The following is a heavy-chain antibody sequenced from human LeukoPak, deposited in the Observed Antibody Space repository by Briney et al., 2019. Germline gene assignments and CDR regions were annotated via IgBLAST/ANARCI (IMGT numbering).Heavy chain of an antibody. Sequence: ASVKGSCKASGYTFTGYYMHWVRQAPGQGLEWMGWINPNSGGTNYAQKFQGWVTMTRDTSISTAYMELSRLRSDDTAVYYCARWGGYNWNPRVYSYYGMDVWGQGTTVTVSS. CDR1: GYTFTGYY. CDR3: ARWGGYNWNPRVYSYYGMDV. CDR2: INPNSGGT. D-gene: IGHD1-20*01. V-gene: IGHV1-2*04. J-gene: IGHJ6*02.